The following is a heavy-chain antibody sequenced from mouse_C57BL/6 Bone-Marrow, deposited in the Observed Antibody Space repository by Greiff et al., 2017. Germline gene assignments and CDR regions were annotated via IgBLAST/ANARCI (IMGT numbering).Heavy chain of an antibody. D-gene: IGHD1-1*01. CDR1: GYTFTSYW. V-gene: IGHV1-5*01. Sequence: EVQLQQSGTVLARPGASVKMSCKTSGYTFTSYWMHWVKQRPGQGLEWIGAIYPGNSDTSYNQKFKGKAKLTAVTSASTAYMELSSLTNEDSAVYYCTRDFDYYGSSYFDYWGQGTTLTVSS. J-gene: IGHJ2*01. CDR3: TRDFDYYGSSYFDY. CDR2: IYPGNSDT.